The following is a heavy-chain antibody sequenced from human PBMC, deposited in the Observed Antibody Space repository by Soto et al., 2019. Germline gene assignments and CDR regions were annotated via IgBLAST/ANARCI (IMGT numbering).Heavy chain of an antibody. CDR1: GFTFNNYA. D-gene: IGHD3-10*01. CDR2: ITGGGSDT. CDR3: AKLGSGSWSPHYYFDY. V-gene: IGHV3-23*01. J-gene: IGHJ4*02. Sequence: EVQLLESGGGLVQPGGSLRLSCAASGFTFNNYAMGWVRQAPGKGLEWVSAITGGGSDTYYLDSVKGRFTISRDNSKSTLYLQMNSLRAEDTAIYYCAKLGSGSWSPHYYFDYWGQGTLVTVSS.